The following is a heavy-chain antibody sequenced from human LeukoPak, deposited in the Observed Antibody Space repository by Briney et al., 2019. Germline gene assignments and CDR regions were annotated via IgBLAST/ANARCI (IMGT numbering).Heavy chain of an antibody. J-gene: IGHJ6*03. V-gene: IGHV1-69*13. D-gene: IGHD2-15*01. CDR2: IIPIFGTA. CDR1: GRTFSSYA. Sequence: ASVKVSCKASGRTFSSYAISWVRQAPGQGLEWMGGIIPIFGTANYAQKFQGRVTITADESTSTAYMELSSLRSGDTAVYYCARLIGSGVYYYMDVWGKGTTVTVSS. CDR3: ARLIGSGVYYYMDV.